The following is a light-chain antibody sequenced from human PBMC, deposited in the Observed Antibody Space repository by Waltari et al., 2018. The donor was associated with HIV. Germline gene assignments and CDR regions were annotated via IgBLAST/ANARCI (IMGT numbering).Light chain of an antibody. Sequence: QSALTQPASVSGSPGQSITISCIGSGSDIAVYNYISWYQHPPDGAPRLVVFNTNSRPSGSPLRCAGSKSGNSASLTISGLQAEDEGIYYCSSYASGGSLLFGGGTKVTVL. J-gene: IGLJ3*02. CDR2: NTN. CDR3: SSYASGGSLL. CDR1: GSDIAVYNY. V-gene: IGLV2-14*01.